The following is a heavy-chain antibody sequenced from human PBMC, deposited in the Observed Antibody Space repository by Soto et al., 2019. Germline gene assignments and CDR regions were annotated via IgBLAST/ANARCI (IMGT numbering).Heavy chain of an antibody. CDR1: GGSVSSGSYY. Sequence: QVQLQESGPGLVKPSETLSLTFTVSGGSVSSGSYYWSCIRQPPGKGLEWIGYIDYSGSSNSDPSLKSHVTISVDTSKNRFSLKLSSVTAADTAVYYCARYWGYGDSTAYWGQVTLFTVS. J-gene: IGHJ4*02. D-gene: IGHD4-17*01. CDR2: IDYSGSS. CDR3: ARYWGYGDSTAY. V-gene: IGHV4-61*01.